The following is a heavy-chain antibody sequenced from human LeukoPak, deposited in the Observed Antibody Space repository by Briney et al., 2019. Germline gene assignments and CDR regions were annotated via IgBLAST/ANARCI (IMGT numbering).Heavy chain of an antibody. V-gene: IGHV4-38-2*01. CDR1: GFSISSGYY. CDR3: ARRRQWLESRNFDY. CDR2: IYHSGST. Sequence: SETLSLTCAVSGFSISSGYYWGWIRQPPGKGLEWIGSIYHSGSTHYSPSLKSRVTISVDTSKNQFSLNLRSVTAADTAVYFCARRRQWLESRNFDYWGQGTLVTVSS. D-gene: IGHD6-19*01. J-gene: IGHJ4*02.